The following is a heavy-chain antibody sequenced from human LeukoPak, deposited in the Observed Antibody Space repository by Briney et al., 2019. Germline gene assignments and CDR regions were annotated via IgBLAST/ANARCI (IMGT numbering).Heavy chain of an antibody. CDR3: ARDYDSSGSDAFDI. CDR1: GGSISSSNW. V-gene: IGHV4-4*02. D-gene: IGHD3-22*01. J-gene: IGHJ3*02. Sequence: SGTLSLTCAVSGGSISSSNWWSWVRQPPGKGLEWIGEIYHSGSTNYNPSLKSRVTISVDKSKNQFSLKLTSVTAADTAVYYCARDYDSSGSDAFDIWGQGTMVTVSS. CDR2: IYHSGST.